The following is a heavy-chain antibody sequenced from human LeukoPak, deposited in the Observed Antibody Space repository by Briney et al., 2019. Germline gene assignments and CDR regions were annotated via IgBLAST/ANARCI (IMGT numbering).Heavy chain of an antibody. D-gene: IGHD3-9*01. J-gene: IGHJ4*02. CDR1: GYAFTSYG. V-gene: IGHV1-18*01. Sequence: ASLKVSCKASGYAFTSYGIYWVRQAPGQGLGWMGCIIVYNGNTNYAQKLQGRVTMTTDTSTSTAYMELRSLRSDDTAVYYCARDRYYDILTGYPQISYYFDYWGQGTLVTVSS. CDR2: IIVYNGNT. CDR3: ARDRYYDILTGYPQISYYFDY.